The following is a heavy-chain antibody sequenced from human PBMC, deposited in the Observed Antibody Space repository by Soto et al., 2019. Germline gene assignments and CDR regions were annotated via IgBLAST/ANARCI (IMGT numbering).Heavy chain of an antibody. CDR2: ISAYNGNT. Sequence: ASVKVACEASCYTFTSYGISGVRQSPGQGLEWMGWISAYNGNTNYAQKLQGRVTMTTDTSTSTAYMELRSLRSDDTAVYYCARDHKYYYGSGSGHGYWGQGTLVTVSS. CDR1: CYTFTSYG. V-gene: IGHV1-18*01. CDR3: ARDHKYYYGSGSGHGY. D-gene: IGHD3-10*01. J-gene: IGHJ4*02.